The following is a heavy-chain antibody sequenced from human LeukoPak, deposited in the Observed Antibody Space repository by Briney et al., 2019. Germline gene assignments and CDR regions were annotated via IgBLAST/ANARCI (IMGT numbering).Heavy chain of an antibody. J-gene: IGHJ6*02. D-gene: IGHD3-16*01. CDR3: ARGGGLDV. Sequence: GGSLRLSCAASKFIFSDYYMSWIRQAPGKGLEWVASINHNGNVNYYVDSVEGRFTISRDNAKNSLYLQMSNLRAEDTAVYFCARGGGLDVWGQGATVTVSS. CDR2: INHNGNVN. V-gene: IGHV3-7*03. CDR1: KFIFSDYY.